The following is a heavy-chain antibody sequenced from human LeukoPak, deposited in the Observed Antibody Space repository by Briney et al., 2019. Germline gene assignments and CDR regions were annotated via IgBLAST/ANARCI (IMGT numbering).Heavy chain of an antibody. CDR3: ARNLIPEQLVLNF. V-gene: IGHV4-59*01. CDR1: GGSISTYY. Sequence: SETLSLTCTVSGGSISTYYWSWIRQPPGKGLEWIGYIYYTGSTNYSPSLKSRVTMSVDTSKNQFSLNLKSVTPEDTAVYYCARNLIPEQLVLNFWGQGTLVTVSS. J-gene: IGHJ4*02. CDR2: IYYTGST. D-gene: IGHD6-13*01.